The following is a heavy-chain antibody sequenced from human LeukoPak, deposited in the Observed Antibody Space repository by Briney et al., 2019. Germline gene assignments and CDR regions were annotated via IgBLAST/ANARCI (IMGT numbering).Heavy chain of an antibody. CDR1: GFSLNTRGVG. Sequence: SGPTLVNPTQTLTLTCTFSGFSLNTRGVGVGWIRQPPGGALEWLALIYWDDDRRYSPSLKSRLTITKDTSKNQVVLTMTNMDPVDTATYFCAHRKNYYDSSVFDNWGQGTLVTVSS. J-gene: IGHJ4*02. D-gene: IGHD3-22*01. V-gene: IGHV2-5*02. CDR3: AHRKNYYDSSVFDN. CDR2: IYWDDDR.